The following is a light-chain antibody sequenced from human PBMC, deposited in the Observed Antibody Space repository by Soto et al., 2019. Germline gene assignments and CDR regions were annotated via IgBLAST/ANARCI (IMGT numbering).Light chain of an antibody. Sequence: QSVLTQSPSASASLGASVKLTCTLSSGHSTYAIAWQQQQPGKGPRYLMRVNSDGTHTKGDGIPDRFSGSSSGTERYLTISSLQSEDEADYYCQTWVTGSFVVFGGGTQLTVL. CDR1: SGHSTYA. J-gene: IGLJ2*01. V-gene: IGLV4-69*01. CDR3: QTWVTGSFVV. CDR2: VNSDGTH.